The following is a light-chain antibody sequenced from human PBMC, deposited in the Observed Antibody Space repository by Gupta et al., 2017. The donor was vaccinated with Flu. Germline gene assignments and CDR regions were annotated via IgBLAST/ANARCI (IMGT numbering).Light chain of an antibody. V-gene: IGKV3-20*01. Sequence: EVVLTQSPGTLSLSPGERATLPCSASQSISSGYLAWYQQKPGQAPRLLIYGASSRATGIPDRFSGSGSGTDFTLTISRLEPEDVAGYYCQRYGSSPPWTFGPGTKVEI. CDR2: GAS. J-gene: IGKJ1*01. CDR3: QRYGSSPPWT. CDR1: QSISSGY.